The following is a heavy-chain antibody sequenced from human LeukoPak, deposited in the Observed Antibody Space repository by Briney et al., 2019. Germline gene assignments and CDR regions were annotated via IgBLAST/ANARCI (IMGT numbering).Heavy chain of an antibody. CDR2: ISGSGYST. D-gene: IGHD5-24*01. CDR1: GFTFSSYA. Sequence: GGSLRLSCAASGFTFSSYAMSWVRQAPGKGLEWVSVISGSGYSTYYANSAKGRFTISRDNSKNTLYLQMNNLRTEDTAVYYCATQAEGYNSYFDYWGQGTLVTVSS. CDR3: ATQAEGYNSYFDY. V-gene: IGHV3-23*01. J-gene: IGHJ4*02.